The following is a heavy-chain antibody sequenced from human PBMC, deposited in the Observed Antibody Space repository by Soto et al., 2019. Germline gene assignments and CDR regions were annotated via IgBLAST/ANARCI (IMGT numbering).Heavy chain of an antibody. CDR2: IIPIFGTA. V-gene: IGHV1-69*01. Sequence: QVQLVQSGAEVKKPGSSVKVSCKASGGTFSSYAISWVRQAPGQGLEWMGGIIPIFGTANYAQKFQGRVTITADESTSTAYMELSSLRSEDTAVYYCARVKAGIGADYYYYGMDVWGQGTTVTVSS. J-gene: IGHJ6*02. D-gene: IGHD1-26*01. CDR3: ARVKAGIGADYYYYGMDV. CDR1: GGTFSSYA.